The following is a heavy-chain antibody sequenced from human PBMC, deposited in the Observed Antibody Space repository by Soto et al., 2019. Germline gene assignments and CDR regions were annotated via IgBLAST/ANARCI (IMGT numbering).Heavy chain of an antibody. CDR1: GFNFSGSA. J-gene: IGHJ1*01. V-gene: IGHV3-73*01. D-gene: IGHD2-15*01. CDR2: IRSKANSYAT. Sequence: GGSLRLSCAASGFNFSGSAMHWVRQASGKGLEWVGRIRSKANSYATAYAASVKGRFTISRDDSKNTAYLQMNSLKTEDTAVYYCTRPHCSGGSCYFQHWGQGTLVTVSS. CDR3: TRPHCSGGSCYFQH.